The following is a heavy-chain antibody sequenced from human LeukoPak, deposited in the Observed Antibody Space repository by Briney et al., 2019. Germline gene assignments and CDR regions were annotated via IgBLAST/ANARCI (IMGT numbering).Heavy chain of an antibody. D-gene: IGHD6-19*01. V-gene: IGHV1-69*06. CDR3: ATRGGAPVAGKISYYYYYYMDV. CDR2: IIPIFGTA. Sequence: SVKVSCKASGGTFSSYAISWVRQAPGQGLEWMGGIIPIFGTANYAQKFQGRVTITADKSTSTAYMELSSLRSEDTAVYYCATRGGAPVAGKISYYYYYYMDVWGKGTTVTVSS. CDR1: GGTFSSYA. J-gene: IGHJ6*03.